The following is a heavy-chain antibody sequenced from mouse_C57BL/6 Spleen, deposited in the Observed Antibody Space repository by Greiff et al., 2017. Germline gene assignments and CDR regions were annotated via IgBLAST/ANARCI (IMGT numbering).Heavy chain of an antibody. CDR2: IWRGGST. J-gene: IGHJ3*01. Sequence: QVQLKESGPGLVQPSQSLSITCTVSGFSLTSYGVHWVRQSPGKGLEWLGVIWRGGSTDYNAAFMSRLSITKDNSKSQVFFKMNSLQADDTAIYYCAKKGIYYDYDAGFAYWGQGTLVTVSA. CDR1: GFSLTSYG. CDR3: AKKGIYYDYDAGFAY. D-gene: IGHD2-4*01. V-gene: IGHV2-5*01.